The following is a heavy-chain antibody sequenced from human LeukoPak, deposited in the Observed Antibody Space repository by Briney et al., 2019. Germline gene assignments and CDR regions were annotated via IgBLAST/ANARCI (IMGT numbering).Heavy chain of an antibody. CDR2: IRSTANGYAT. CDR3: TRQQYYYDSSGSYYYYYMDV. Sequence: GGSLRLSCAASGFTFSGSALHWVRQASGKGLEWVGRIRSTANGYATAYAASVKGRFTISRDDSKNTAYLQMNSLKTEDTAVYYCTRQQYYYDSSGSYYYYYMDVWGKGTTVTVSS. CDR1: GFTFSGSA. J-gene: IGHJ6*03. D-gene: IGHD3-22*01. V-gene: IGHV3-73*01.